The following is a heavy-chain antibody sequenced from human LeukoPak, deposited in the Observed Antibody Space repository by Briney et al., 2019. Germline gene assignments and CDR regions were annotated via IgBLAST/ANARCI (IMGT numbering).Heavy chain of an antibody. CDR3: ARDLQGGTLDY. Sequence: PGGSLRLSCAASGFTFSNYEMNWVRQAPGKGLEWVSYISSSGSTIYYADSVKGRFTISRDNSKNTLYLQMNSLRAEDTAVYFCARDLQGGTLDYWGQGTLVTVSS. CDR1: GFTFSNYE. J-gene: IGHJ4*02. D-gene: IGHD1-1*01. CDR2: ISSSGSTI. V-gene: IGHV3-48*03.